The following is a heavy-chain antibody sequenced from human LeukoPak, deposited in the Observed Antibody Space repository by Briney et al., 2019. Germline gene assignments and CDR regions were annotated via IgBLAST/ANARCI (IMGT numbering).Heavy chain of an antibody. J-gene: IGHJ4*02. CDR1: GFTFSSYS. V-gene: IGHV3-21*01. CDR2: ISSSSSYI. Sequence: GGSLRLSCAASGFTFSSYSMNWVRQAPGKGLEWVSSISSSSSYIYYADSEKGRFTISRDNAKNSLYLQMNSLRAEDTAVYYCASSNWGFDYWGQGTLVTVSS. D-gene: IGHD7-27*01. CDR3: ASSNWGFDY.